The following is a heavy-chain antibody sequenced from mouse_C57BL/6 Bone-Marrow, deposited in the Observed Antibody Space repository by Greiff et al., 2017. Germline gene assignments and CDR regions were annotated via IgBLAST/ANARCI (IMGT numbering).Heavy chain of an antibody. D-gene: IGHD2-4*01. J-gene: IGHJ2*01. V-gene: IGHV3-6*01. CDR3: ARDGIYYDFDY. Sequence: QSGPGLVKPSQSLSLTCSVTGYSITSGYYWNWIRQFPGNKLEWMGYISYDGSNNYNPSLKNRISITRDTSKNQFFLKLTSVTTEDTATYYCARDGIYYDFDYWGQGTTLTVSS. CDR1: GYSITSGYY. CDR2: ISYDGSN.